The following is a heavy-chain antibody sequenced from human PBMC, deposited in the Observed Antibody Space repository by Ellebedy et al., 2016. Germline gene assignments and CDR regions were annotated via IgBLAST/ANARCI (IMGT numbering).Heavy chain of an antibody. D-gene: IGHD2-2*01. CDR2: IIPIFGTA. V-gene: IGHV1-69*13. CDR3: ARRGVVVPAAFIYYYYGMDV. Sequence: SVKVSCXASGGTFSSYAISWVRQAPGQGLEWMGGIIPIFGTANYAQKFQGRVTITADESTSTAYMELSSLRSEDTAVYYCARRGVVVPAAFIYYYYGMDVWGQGTTVTVSS. CDR1: GGTFSSYA. J-gene: IGHJ6*02.